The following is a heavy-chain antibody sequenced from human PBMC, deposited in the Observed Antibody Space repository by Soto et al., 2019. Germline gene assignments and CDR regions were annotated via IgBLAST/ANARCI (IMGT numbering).Heavy chain of an antibody. D-gene: IGHD5-18*01. V-gene: IGHV4-38-2*01. CDR2: IYHNGRT. CDR1: GYSGSSGSY. Sequence: SETLSLTCVVSGYSGSSGSYWGWIRQPPGRGLEWIASIYHNGRTYSKPSLQSRVINSVDTSKTQISLTLSSVTAADTAVYFCARLGAMAPEFYFDHWGQGIQVTVSS. J-gene: IGHJ4*02. CDR3: ARLGAMAPEFYFDH.